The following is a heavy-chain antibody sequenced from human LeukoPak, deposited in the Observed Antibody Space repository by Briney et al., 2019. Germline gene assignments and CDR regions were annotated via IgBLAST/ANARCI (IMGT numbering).Heavy chain of an antibody. D-gene: IGHD3-10*01. Sequence: PSETLSLTCAVYGGSFGDYYWSWVRQPPGKGLEWLGEINRRGSTTYNPSLKSRVTISVDTYKKQFSLKVTSVTAADTAVYYCASLHQVRGITVLDSWGQGTLVTVSS. J-gene: IGHJ4*02. CDR1: GGSFGDYY. V-gene: IGHV4-34*01. CDR2: INRRGST. CDR3: ASLHQVRGITVLDS.